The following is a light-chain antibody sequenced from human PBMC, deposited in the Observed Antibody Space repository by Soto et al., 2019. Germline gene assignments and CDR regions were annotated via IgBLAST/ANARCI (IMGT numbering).Light chain of an antibody. CDR2: GAS. J-gene: IGKJ4*01. CDR3: QXYNNWPLT. CDR1: QSISSN. V-gene: IGKV3-15*01. Sequence: VMTQYPATLSVSAGDRAALPCRASQSISSNLAWYQQKPGQAPRILIYGASTRGTAIPDRLSGSGYGTELTLTISSLQSEDFAVYFCQXYNNWPLTXGGGTKVDIK.